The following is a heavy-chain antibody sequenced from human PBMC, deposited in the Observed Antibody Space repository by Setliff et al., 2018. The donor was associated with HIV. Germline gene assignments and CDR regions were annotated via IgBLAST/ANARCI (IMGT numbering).Heavy chain of an antibody. Sequence: PGGSLRLSCVASRFTFNDYWMSWVRQAPGKGLEWVANIDREGSETNYVDSVKGRFTISRDNARSSMYLQMNSLRAEDTAIYYRARKFRPGHGVDVWGQGTTVTVSS. D-gene: IGHD3-10*01. CDR1: RFTFNDYW. V-gene: IGHV3-7*01. CDR3: ARKFRPGHGVDV. J-gene: IGHJ6*02. CDR2: IDREGSET.